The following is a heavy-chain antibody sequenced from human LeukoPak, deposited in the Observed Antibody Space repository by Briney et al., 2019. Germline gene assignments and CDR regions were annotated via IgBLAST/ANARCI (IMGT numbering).Heavy chain of an antibody. D-gene: IGHD6-13*01. J-gene: IGHJ4*02. Sequence: SETLSLTCTVSNGSINTYFWTWIRQPPGRGLEWIGIINYSETTRYNPSLKSRVTLSVDTSKNLFSLKLDSVTAADTAVYFCARALRSQGAAAGTVYLDSWGQGALVTVSS. CDR2: INYSETT. CDR3: ARALRSQGAAAGTVYLDS. CDR1: NGSINTYF. V-gene: IGHV4-59*08.